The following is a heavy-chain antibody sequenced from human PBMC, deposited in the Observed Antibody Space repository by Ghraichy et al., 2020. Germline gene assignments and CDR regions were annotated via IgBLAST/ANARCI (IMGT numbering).Heavy chain of an antibody. J-gene: IGHJ6*02. CDR3: ARELARIAARLHHPPFLGGMDV. V-gene: IGHV6-1*01. Sequence: TLSLTCAISGDSVSSNSAAWNWIRQSPSRGLEWLGRTYYRSKWYNDYAVSVKSRITINPDTSKNQFSLQLNSVTPEDTAVYYCARELARIAARLHHPPFLGGMDVWGQGTTVNVSS. CDR1: GDSVSSNSAA. CDR2: TYYRSKWYN. D-gene: IGHD6-6*01.